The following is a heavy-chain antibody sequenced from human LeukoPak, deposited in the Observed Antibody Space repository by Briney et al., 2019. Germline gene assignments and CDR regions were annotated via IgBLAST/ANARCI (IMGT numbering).Heavy chain of an antibody. D-gene: IGHD6-19*01. CDR2: ISGSGTGI. CDR3: ARISYTSGNDFDY. J-gene: IGHJ4*02. V-gene: IGHV3-23*01. CDR1: GFTFSSYA. Sequence: GGSLRLSCAASGFTFSSYALSWVRQAPGKGLEWVSAISGSGTGIYYADSVKGRFTISRDNAKNSLYLHMNSLRAEDTAVYYCARISYTSGNDFDYWGQGTLVTVSS.